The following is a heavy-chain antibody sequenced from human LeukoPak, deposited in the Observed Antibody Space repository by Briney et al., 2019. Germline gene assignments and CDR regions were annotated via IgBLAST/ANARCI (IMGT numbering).Heavy chain of an antibody. CDR3: ARRGGGNYPYYFDY. CDR1: DESFSGYLSDSY. D-gene: IGHD3-16*01. J-gene: IGHJ4*02. Sequence: SETLSLTCAIYDESFSGYLSDSYWSWVRRPPGKGLEWIGEIDRHGNTNYSPSLKSRVTISIQTSKSQFSLNLNSVTDADTAVYYCARRGGGNYPYYFDYWGRGAPVTVSS. V-gene: IGHV4-34*01. CDR2: IDRHGNT.